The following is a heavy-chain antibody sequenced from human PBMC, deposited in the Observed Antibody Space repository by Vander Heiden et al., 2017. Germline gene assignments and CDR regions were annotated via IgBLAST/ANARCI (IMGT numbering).Heavy chain of an antibody. CDR2: ISGRGGAT. Sequence: EVQLLESGGGFGQPGGSLRLSGSVSRITFHYYAMNWGRQARGKGGEGVSAISGRGGATYYADSGKGRFTIARDNSKNTRYLQMNSLRVDDTAGYYCAKRGDGSGSYFFYYAMDVWGRGTTVTVSS. J-gene: IGHJ6*02. D-gene: IGHD3-10*01. V-gene: IGHV3-23*01. CDR1: RITFHYYA. CDR3: AKRGDGSGSYFFYYAMDV.